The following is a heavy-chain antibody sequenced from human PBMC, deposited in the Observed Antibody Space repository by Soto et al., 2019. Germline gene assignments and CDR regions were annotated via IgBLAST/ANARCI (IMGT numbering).Heavy chain of an antibody. D-gene: IGHD6-19*01. CDR2: IYYTT. J-gene: IGHJ4*02. Sequence: QVQLQESGPGLVKPAETLSLTCTVSGGSISNYYWSWIRQAPGKGLEWIGYIYYTTNYNPSLKSLVTIAADTSQNQTPPKLTSVTAADTAVYYWARTSPVAGGFDYWGQGTLVTVSS. CDR3: ARTSPVAGGFDY. CDR1: GGSISNYY. V-gene: IGHV4-59*01.